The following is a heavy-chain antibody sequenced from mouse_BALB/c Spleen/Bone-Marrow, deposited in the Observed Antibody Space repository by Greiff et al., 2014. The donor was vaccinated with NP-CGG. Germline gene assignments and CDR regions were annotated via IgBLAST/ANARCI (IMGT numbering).Heavy chain of an antibody. Sequence: EVHLVESGGGLVKPGGSLKLSCTASGFTFSDYYMYWVRQAPEKRLEWVATISDGGIYTYYPDSVKGRFTISRDNAKNNLYLQMSSLKSEDTAMYYCARSGEKYGALDYSGQGTSVTVSS. CDR1: GFTFSDYY. J-gene: IGHJ4*01. CDR3: ARSGEKYGALDY. V-gene: IGHV5-4*02. CDR2: ISDGGIYT. D-gene: IGHD1-1*02.